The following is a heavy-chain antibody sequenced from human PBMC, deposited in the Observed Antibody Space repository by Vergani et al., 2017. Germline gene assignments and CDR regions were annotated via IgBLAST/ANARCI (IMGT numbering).Heavy chain of an antibody. CDR1: GFPFDDYA. V-gene: IGHV3-9*01. D-gene: IGHD1-20*01. CDR2: ISWNSGSI. CDR3: ARDWVDLITEPVGGFDI. Sequence: EVQLLESGGGLVQPGRSLRLSCAASGFPFDDYAMHWVRHAPGKGLEWVSGISWNSGSIGYADSVKGRFTISRDNAKNSLYLQMNSLRAEDTAVYYCARDWVDLITEPVGGFDIWGQGTMVTVSS. J-gene: IGHJ3*02.